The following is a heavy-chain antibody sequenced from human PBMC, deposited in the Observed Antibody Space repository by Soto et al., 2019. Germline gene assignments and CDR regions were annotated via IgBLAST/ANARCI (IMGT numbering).Heavy chain of an antibody. Sequence: QVHLVQSGAEVKQPGSSVKVSCKASGGTFSTQTITWLRQAPGQGPEWMGRILPVLGITNYAQKFQGRITITADISXNXXYMGLSRLRSEDTAVFSCAIFDNAKLDPGRDLFDYWCQGTLVTVSS. V-gene: IGHV1-69*02. CDR2: ILPVLGIT. CDR3: AIFDNAKLDPGRDLFDY. D-gene: IGHD1-26*01. J-gene: IGHJ4*02. CDR1: GGTFSTQT.